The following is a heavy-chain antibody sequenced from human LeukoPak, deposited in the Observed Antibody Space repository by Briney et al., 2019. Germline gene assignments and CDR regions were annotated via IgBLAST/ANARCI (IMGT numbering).Heavy chain of an antibody. Sequence: PGGSLRLSCAASGFTFSSYAMSWVRQAPGKGLEWVSAISGSGGSTYYADSVKGRFTISRDNSKNTLYLQMNSLRAEDTAVYYCAKSRGYCSSTSCYGGVDYWAREPWSPSPQ. V-gene: IGHV3-23*01. CDR1: GFTFSSYA. J-gene: IGHJ4*02. CDR2: ISGSGGST. CDR3: AKSRGYCSSTSCYGGVDY. D-gene: IGHD2-2*01.